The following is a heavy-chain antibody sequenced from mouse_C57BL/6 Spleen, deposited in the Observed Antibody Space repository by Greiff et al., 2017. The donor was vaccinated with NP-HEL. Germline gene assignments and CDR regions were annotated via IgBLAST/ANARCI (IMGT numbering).Heavy chain of an antibody. CDR3: AREENLHYAMDY. CDR2: IPPYSCST. J-gene: IGHJ4*01. Sequence: VQLQQPGAELVKPGASVKLSCKASGYTFTSYWMHWVKQRPGQGLEWIGMIPPYSCSTNYNEKFKSKATLTVDKYSSTAYMQLSSLTSKDSAVYYCAREENLHYAMDYWGQGTSVTVSS. V-gene: IGHV1-64*01. CDR1: GYTFTSYW. D-gene: IGHD2-1*01.